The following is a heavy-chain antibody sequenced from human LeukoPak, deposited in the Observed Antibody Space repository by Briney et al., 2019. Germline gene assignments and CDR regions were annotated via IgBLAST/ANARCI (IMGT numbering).Heavy chain of an antibody. J-gene: IGHJ3*02. Sequence: SETLSLTCTVSGGSLSSYYWSWIRQPAGKGLEWIGRIYTSGSTNYNPSLKSRVTMSIDTSTNQFSLKLSSVTAADTAVYYCARENGDYTRAFDIWGQGTMVTVSS. CDR3: ARENGDYTRAFDI. CDR2: IYTSGST. CDR1: GGSLSSYY. V-gene: IGHV4-4*07. D-gene: IGHD4-17*01.